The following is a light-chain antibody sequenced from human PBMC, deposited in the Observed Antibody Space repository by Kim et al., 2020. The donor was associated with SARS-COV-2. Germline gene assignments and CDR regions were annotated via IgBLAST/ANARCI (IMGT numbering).Light chain of an antibody. Sequence: ASVGDRVTITCRASQSISSYLNWYQQKPGRAPKLLIYAASSLQSGVPSRFSGSGSGTDFTLTISSLQPEDFATYYCQQSYSTPLTFGGGTKVDIK. CDR3: QQSYSTPLT. J-gene: IGKJ4*01. CDR1: QSISSY. V-gene: IGKV1-39*01. CDR2: AAS.